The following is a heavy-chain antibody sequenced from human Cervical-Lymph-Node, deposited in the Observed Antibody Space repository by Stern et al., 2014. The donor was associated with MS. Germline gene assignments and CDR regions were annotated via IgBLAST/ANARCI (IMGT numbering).Heavy chain of an antibody. CDR3: ARGQLLVNAPADHWLDP. CDR1: GYTLTAYY. Sequence: QVQLVQSGAEVKKPGASVKVSCKASGYTLTAYYLYWVRQAPGQGLEWMGWINPKTGGTNYAQNFQGRVTVTRDSSISTVYMEVTRLSFDDTAVYYCARGQLLVNAPADHWLDPWGQGTLVTVSS. J-gene: IGHJ5*02. V-gene: IGHV1-2*02. D-gene: IGHD2-21*01. CDR2: INPKTGGT.